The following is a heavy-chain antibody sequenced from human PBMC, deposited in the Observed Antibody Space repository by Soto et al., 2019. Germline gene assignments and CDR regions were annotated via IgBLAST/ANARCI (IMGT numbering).Heavy chain of an antibody. CDR1: GGSFSGYY. J-gene: IGHJ6*02. D-gene: IGHD2-2*01. Sequence: QVQLQQWGAGLLKPSETLSLTCAVYGGSFSGYYWSWIRQPPGKGLEWIGEINHSGSTNYNPSLKGRVTISVDTSKNQFSLKLSSVTAAVTAVYYCARGTIVVVPAATRFYYYYGMDVWGQGTTVTVSS. CDR2: INHSGST. CDR3: ARGTIVVVPAATRFYYYYGMDV. V-gene: IGHV4-34*01.